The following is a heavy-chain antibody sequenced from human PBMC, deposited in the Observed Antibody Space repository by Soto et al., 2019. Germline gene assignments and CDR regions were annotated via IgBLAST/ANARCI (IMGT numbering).Heavy chain of an antibody. J-gene: IGHJ4*02. CDR3: AQEGSATGYFDY. V-gene: IGHV3-23*01. D-gene: IGHD3-10*01. Sequence: EMQLLESGGGLVQPGGSLRLSCAASEFTFSSYAMSWVRQAPGKGLEWVSAISGSGGSTYYADSVKGRFTISRDNSKNTLYLQMNSLRAEDTAVYYCAQEGSATGYFDYWGQVTLVTVSS. CDR1: EFTFSSYA. CDR2: ISGSGGST.